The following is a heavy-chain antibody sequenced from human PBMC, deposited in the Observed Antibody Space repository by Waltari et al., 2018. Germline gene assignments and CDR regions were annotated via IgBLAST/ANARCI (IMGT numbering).Heavy chain of an antibody. Sequence: QVQLVQSGAEVKKPGASVKVSCKASGYTFTSYAMHWVRKAPGQRIEWMGWINAGNGNTKYSQKFQGRVTITRDTSASTAYMELSSLRSEDTAVYYCAREEGPYCTNGVCYTPRWFDPWGQGTLVTVSS. CDR3: AREEGPYCTNGVCYTPRWFDP. CDR2: INAGNGNT. D-gene: IGHD2-8*01. J-gene: IGHJ5*02. CDR1: GYTFTSYA. V-gene: IGHV1-3*01.